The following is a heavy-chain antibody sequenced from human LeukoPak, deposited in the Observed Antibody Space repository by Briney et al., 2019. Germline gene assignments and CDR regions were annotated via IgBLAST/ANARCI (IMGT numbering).Heavy chain of an antibody. V-gene: IGHV4-59*08. J-gene: IGHJ4*02. CDR2: TYYSGST. CDR1: GGSINSCY. CDR3: ARGTGNYWQVSFDY. Sequence: SETLSLTCTVAGGSINSCYWSWIRQPPGKGVEWVGYTYYSGSTRYNPSLTSRVTISVDTSKNQFSLKLTSVTAADTAVYYCARGTGNYWQVSFDYWGQGTLVTVSS. D-gene: IGHD1-26*01.